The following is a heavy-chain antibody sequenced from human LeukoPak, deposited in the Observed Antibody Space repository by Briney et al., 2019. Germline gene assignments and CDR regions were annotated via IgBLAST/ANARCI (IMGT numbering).Heavy chain of an antibody. CDR2: ISSSLDSSM. CDR3: ARGVRDILSGYYTDYYFYYMDV. CDR1: GFTFNVFS. Sequence: QAGGSLRLSCAASGFTFNVFSMNWVRQAPGKGLEWVSFISSSLDSSMYYADSVKGRFTISRDNAKNSLYLQMNSLRAEDTAVYYCARGVRDILSGYYTDYYFYYMDVWGKGTTVTVSS. V-gene: IGHV3-48*01. D-gene: IGHD3-3*01. J-gene: IGHJ6*03.